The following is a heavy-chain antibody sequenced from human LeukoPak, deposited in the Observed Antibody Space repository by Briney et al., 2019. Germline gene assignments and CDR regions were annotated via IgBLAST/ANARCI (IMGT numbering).Heavy chain of an antibody. CDR3: ARGGGFGEEFDY. Sequence: SETLSLTCAVYGGSFSGYYWSWIRQPPGKGLEWIGEINHSGSTNYNPSLKSRVTISVDTSKNQFSLKLSSVTAADTAVYYCARGGGFGEEFDYWGQGTLVTVSS. J-gene: IGHJ4*02. CDR2: INHSGST. D-gene: IGHD3-3*01. CDR1: GGSFSGYY. V-gene: IGHV4-34*01.